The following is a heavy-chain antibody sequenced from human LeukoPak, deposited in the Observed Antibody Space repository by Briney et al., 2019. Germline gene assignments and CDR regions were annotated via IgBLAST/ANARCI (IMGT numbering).Heavy chain of an antibody. CDR2: CGGTGDI. Sequence: SGGSLRLSCAASGFTFSTTAMAWVRQAPGKGLELVSGCGGTGDIHYADSVRGRFTISRDNSKGILYLQMDSLRAEDTAVYYCAKDVLRWAFDYWGQGTLVTVSS. V-gene: IGHV3-23*01. CDR1: GFTFSTTA. CDR3: AKDVLRWAFDY. J-gene: IGHJ4*02. D-gene: IGHD3-16*01.